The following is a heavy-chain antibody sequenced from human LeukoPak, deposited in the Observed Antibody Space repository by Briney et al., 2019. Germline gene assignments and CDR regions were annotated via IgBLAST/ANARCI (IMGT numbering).Heavy chain of an antibody. CDR2: INQDGSKK. V-gene: IGHV3-7*01. Sequence: GGSLRLSCVASRFTFSNYWMSWVRQAPGKGLEWVANINQDGSKKVYADSMKGRFTISRDNAKESLYLQLNSLRADDTAVYYCAKWGPHCVGDYCPALDSWGQGTLVTVSS. D-gene: IGHD2-21*02. J-gene: IGHJ4*02. CDR1: RFTFSNYW. CDR3: AKWGPHCVGDYCPALDS.